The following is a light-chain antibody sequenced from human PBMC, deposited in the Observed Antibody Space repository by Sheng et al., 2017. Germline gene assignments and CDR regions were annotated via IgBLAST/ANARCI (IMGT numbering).Light chain of an antibody. CDR1: SSDVGGYNY. CDR2: DVS. CDR3: SSYTSPSTRV. J-gene: IGLJ3*02. Sequence: QSALTQPASVSGSPGQSITISCSGTSSDVGGYNYVSWYQQHPGKAPKLMIYDVSIRPSGVSNRFSGSKSGNTASLTISGLQAEDEADYYCSSYTSPSTRVFGGGTKLTVL. V-gene: IGLV2-14*03.